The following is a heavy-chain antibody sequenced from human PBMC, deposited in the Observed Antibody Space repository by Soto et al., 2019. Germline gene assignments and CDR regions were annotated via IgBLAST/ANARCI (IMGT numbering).Heavy chain of an antibody. CDR1: GGSISSSSYY. J-gene: IGHJ6*02. CDR2: LYYSGST. V-gene: IGHV4-61*05. Sequence: SETLSLTCTVSGGSISSSSYYWGWIRQPPGKGLEWIGYLYYSGSTSYNPSLKSRVTISVDMSKKQLFLKVSSVTAADTAVYYCARDSDYGMDVWGQGRKVTVSS. CDR3: ARDSDYGMDV.